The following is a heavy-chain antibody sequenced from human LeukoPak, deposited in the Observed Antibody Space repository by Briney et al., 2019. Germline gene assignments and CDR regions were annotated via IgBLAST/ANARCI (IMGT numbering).Heavy chain of an antibody. CDR3: NGPTY. CDR1: GLTLGNYW. J-gene: IGHJ4*02. Sequence: GRCLRLSCVASGLTLGNYWMKWVRQAPGNGLEWVANMQNDGGATYHLDSVKGRFTISRDNTRSSLDLQMDSLRAEDTAVYYCNGPTYWGQGTLVTVSS. CDR2: MQNDGGAT. D-gene: IGHD2-8*01. V-gene: IGHV3-7*03.